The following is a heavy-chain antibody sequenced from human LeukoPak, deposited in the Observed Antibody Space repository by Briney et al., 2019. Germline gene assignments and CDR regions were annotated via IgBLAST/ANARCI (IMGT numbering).Heavy chain of an antibody. CDR2: ISYDGSTK. CDR1: GFTFSSYA. CDR3: ARGPSGYSYFDH. Sequence: PGRSLRLSCAASGFTFSSYAMHWVRQVPGKGLEGGAVISYDGSTKYYTDSVKGRFTISRDNFKNMLYLQMNSLRLEDTAVYYCARGPSGYSYFDHWGQGTLVTVSS. J-gene: IGHJ4*02. D-gene: IGHD5-12*01. V-gene: IGHV3-30*04.